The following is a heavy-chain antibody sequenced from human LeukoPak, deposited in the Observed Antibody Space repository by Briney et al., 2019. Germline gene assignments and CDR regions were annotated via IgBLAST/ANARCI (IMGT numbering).Heavy chain of an antibody. D-gene: IGHD2-21*02. Sequence: SETLSLTCTVSGGSISSYYWSWIRQPPGKGLEWIGYIYYSGSTNYNPSLKSRVTISVDTSKNQFSLKLSSVTAADTAVYYCARNQGDHPFDYWGQGTLVTVSS. CDR3: ARNQGDHPFDY. CDR2: IYYSGST. CDR1: GGSISSYY. J-gene: IGHJ4*02. V-gene: IGHV4-59*01.